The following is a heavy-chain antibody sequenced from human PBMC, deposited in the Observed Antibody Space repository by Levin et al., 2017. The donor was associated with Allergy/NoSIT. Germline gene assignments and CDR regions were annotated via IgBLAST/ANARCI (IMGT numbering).Heavy chain of an antibody. CDR1: GGSISSSNW. Sequence: GSLRLSCAVSGGSISSSNWWSWVRQPPGKGLEWIGEIYHSGSTNYNPSLKSRVTISVDKSKNQFSLKLSSVTAADTAVYYCASSGIAAAGSMDVWGKGTTVTVSS. CDR3: ASSGIAAAGSMDV. V-gene: IGHV4-4*02. J-gene: IGHJ6*03. D-gene: IGHD6-13*01. CDR2: IYHSGST.